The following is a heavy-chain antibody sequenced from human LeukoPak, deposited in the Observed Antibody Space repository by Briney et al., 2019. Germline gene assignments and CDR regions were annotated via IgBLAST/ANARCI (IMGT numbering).Heavy chain of an antibody. Sequence: SETLSLTCAVYGGSFSGYYWSWIRQPPGKGLEWIGEINHSGSTNYNPSLKSRVTISVDTSKNQFSLKLSSVTAADTAVYYCASLMVRGGNWGQGTLVTVSS. CDR3: ASLMVRGGN. V-gene: IGHV4-34*01. D-gene: IGHD3-10*01. CDR2: INHSGST. CDR1: GGSFSGYY. J-gene: IGHJ4*02.